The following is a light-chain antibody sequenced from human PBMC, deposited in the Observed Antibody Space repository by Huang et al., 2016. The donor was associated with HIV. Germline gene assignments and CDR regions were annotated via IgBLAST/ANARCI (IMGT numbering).Light chain of an antibody. CDR2: GAA. CDR1: QNINSN. V-gene: IGKV3-15*01. CDR3: QQYNNWPPVT. Sequence: EVVMTQSPATLSVSPGERATLSCRASQNINSNLAWYQQKPGQTPRLLIYGAATRATGIPARFSGSGSGTGITLTISSLQSEDFAVYYCQQYNNWPPVTFGQGTKLEIK. J-gene: IGKJ2*01.